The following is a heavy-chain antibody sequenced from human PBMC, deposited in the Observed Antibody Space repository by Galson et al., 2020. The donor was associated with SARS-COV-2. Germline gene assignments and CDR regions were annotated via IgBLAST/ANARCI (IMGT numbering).Heavy chain of an antibody. Sequence: AGSLRLSCVASGFTFSSYAMNWVRQTPGKGLQWVAVIADSGRPTYYADSVKGRFSISRDNSKNTLYLQLNSLRADDSAGYYCAKNGFADEVLSYFDYWGQGTLVTVSS. CDR1: GFTFSSYA. CDR2: IADSGRPT. D-gene: IGHD2-8*01. V-gene: IGHV3-23*01. CDR3: AKNGFADEVLSYFDY. J-gene: IGHJ4*02.